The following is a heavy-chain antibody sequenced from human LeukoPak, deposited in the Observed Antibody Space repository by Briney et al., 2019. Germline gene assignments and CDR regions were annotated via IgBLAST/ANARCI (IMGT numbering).Heavy chain of an antibody. D-gene: IGHD3-16*01. CDR2: ISWNSGSI. V-gene: IGHV3-9*01. Sequence: QAGGSLRLSCAASGFTFSSYAMHWVRQAPGKGLEWVSGISWNSGSIGYADSVKGRFTISRDNAKNSLYLQMNSLRAEDTAVYYCARDDPIMITFGGVIEHWGQGTLVTVSS. CDR3: ARDDPIMITFGGVIEH. J-gene: IGHJ5*02. CDR1: GFTFSSYA.